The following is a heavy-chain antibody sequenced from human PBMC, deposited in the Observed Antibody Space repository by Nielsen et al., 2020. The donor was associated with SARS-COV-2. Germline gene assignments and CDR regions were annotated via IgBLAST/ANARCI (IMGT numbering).Heavy chain of an antibody. Sequence: GGSLRLSCATSGFTFDDYAMHWVRQVPGKGLEWVSGISWNSNSIAYADSVKGRFSISRDNAKNSLYLQMNSLRSDDTAVYYCARVVALEGVVITPFTHYYYYYMDVWGKGTTVTVSS. J-gene: IGHJ6*03. D-gene: IGHD3-3*01. V-gene: IGHV3-9*01. CDR2: ISWNSNSI. CDR3: ARVVALEGVVITPFTHYYYYYMDV. CDR1: GFTFDDYA.